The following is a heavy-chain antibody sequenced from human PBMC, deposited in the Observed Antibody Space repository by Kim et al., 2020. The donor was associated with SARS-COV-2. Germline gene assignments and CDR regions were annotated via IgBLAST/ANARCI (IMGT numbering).Heavy chain of an antibody. CDR2: ISYDGSNK. V-gene: IGHV3-30*04. J-gene: IGHJ3*02. Sequence: GGSLRLSCAASGFTFSSYAMHWVRQAPGKGLEWVAVISYDGSNKYYADSVKGRFTISRDNSKNTLYLQMNSLRAEDTAVYYCATNYYGSGAFDIWGQGT. CDR1: GFTFSSYA. CDR3: ATNYYGSGAFDI. D-gene: IGHD3-10*01.